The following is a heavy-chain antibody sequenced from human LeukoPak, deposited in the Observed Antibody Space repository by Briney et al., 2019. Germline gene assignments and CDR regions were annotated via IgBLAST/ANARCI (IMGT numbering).Heavy chain of an antibody. CDR3: VRGPIDNAFDV. Sequence: PGRSLRLSCAASGFPFTVYGMHWVRQAPGKGLEWVALVWYDGTSEYYADSVKGRFTISRDNSKNTLYLQMNSLRADDTAVYYCVRGPIDNAFDVWGQGTMVTVSS. V-gene: IGHV3-33*01. CDR1: GFPFTVYG. D-gene: IGHD1-26*01. CDR2: VWYDGTSE. J-gene: IGHJ3*01.